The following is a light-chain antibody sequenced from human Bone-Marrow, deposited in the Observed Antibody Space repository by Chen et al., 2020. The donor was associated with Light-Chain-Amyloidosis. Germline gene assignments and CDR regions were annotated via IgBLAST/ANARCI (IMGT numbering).Light chain of an antibody. CDR1: QSVSSN. V-gene: IGKV3-15*01. CDR2: GAS. CDR3: QQYKNWPSIT. Sequence: EIVLTQSPAPLSVSPGERATLSCRASQSVSSNLAWYQHNPGQAPRLLVYGASARGTGIPARFSGRGSGTEFTLTITSLQSEDFAVYYCQQYKNWPSITFGQGTRLEIK. J-gene: IGKJ5*01.